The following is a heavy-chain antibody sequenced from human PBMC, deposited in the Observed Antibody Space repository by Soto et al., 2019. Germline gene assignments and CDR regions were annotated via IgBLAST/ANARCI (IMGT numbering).Heavy chain of an antibody. CDR2: IYTSGST. CDR1: GGSISGYY. D-gene: IGHD6-19*01. J-gene: IGHJ3*01. Sequence: SETLSLTCTVSGGSISGYYSSWIRQHAGKGLEWIGRIYTSGSTNYNPSLKSRVTMSVDTSKNQFSLKLSSVTAEDTAIYSCVREGSGWYSRGSFDFWGRGTMVTVSS. CDR3: VREGSGWYSRGSFDF. V-gene: IGHV4-4*07.